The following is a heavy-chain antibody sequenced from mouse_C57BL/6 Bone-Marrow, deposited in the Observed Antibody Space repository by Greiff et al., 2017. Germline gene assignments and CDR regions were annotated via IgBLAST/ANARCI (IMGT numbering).Heavy chain of an antibody. CDR2: ISNGGGST. CDR1: GFTFSDYY. V-gene: IGHV5-12*01. Sequence: DVMLVESGGGLVQPGGSLKLSCAASGFTFSDYYMYWVRQTPEKWLEWVAYISNGGGSTYYPDTVKGRFTISRDNAKNTLYLQMSRLKSEDTAMYYCASPYGYPWFAYWGQGTLVTVSA. CDR3: ASPYGYPWFAY. D-gene: IGHD1-2*01. J-gene: IGHJ3*01.